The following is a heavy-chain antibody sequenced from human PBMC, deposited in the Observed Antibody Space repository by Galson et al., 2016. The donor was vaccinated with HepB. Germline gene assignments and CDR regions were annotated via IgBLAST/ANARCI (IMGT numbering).Heavy chain of an antibody. Sequence: SVKVSCKASGYTFSDYFLHWVRQAPGQGLEWMGWINPISGGTDLPQKFQGRVTMTGDTSISTAYMELSRLTFDDTAVYYCARGILLGSDAFDIRGQGTMVTVSS. D-gene: IGHD1-26*01. J-gene: IGHJ3*02. CDR1: GYTFSDYF. CDR3: ARGILLGSDAFDI. V-gene: IGHV1-2*02. CDR2: INPISGGT.